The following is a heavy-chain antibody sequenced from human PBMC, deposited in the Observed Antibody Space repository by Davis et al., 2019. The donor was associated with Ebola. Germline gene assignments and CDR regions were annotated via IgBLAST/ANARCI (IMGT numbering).Heavy chain of an antibody. D-gene: IGHD6-19*01. CDR3: ARERFSSGWYVPPNNWFDP. CDR2: IKQGGSEK. V-gene: IGHV3-7*03. J-gene: IGHJ5*02. CDR1: GFTFSDYY. Sequence: GESLKISCAASGFTFSDYYMSWVRQAPGKGLEWVANIKQGGSEKYYVDSVKGRFTISRDNANNSLYLQMNSLRAEDTAVYYCARERFSSGWYVPPNNWFDPWGQGTLVTVSS.